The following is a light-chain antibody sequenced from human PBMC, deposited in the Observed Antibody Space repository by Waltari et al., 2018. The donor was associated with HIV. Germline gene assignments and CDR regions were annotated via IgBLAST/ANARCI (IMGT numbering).Light chain of an antibody. V-gene: IGKV3-15*01. CDR2: VAS. CDR3: QQYNNWPQAT. CDR1: QTVNNN. J-gene: IGKJ5*01. Sequence: EIVMTQSPATLSVSPGERATLSCRASQTVNNNLAWYQQKPGQAPRLLIYVASTRATGIPARCRGSGSGTEFTLTISSLQSEDFAVYYCQQYNNWPQATFGQGTRLEIK.